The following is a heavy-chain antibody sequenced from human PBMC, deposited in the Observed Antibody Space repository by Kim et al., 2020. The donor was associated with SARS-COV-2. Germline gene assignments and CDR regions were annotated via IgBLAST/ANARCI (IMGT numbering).Heavy chain of an antibody. CDR3: ARDPSMVRGAKSDYGMDV. J-gene: IGHJ6*02. D-gene: IGHD3-10*01. CDR1: GYTFTSYY. Sequence: ASVKVSCKASGYTFTSYYMHWVRQAPGQGLEWMGIINPSGGSTSYAQKFQGRVTMTRDTSTSTVYMELSSLRSEDTAVYYCARDPSMVRGAKSDYGMDVWSQGTTVTVSS. CDR2: INPSGGST. V-gene: IGHV1-46*01.